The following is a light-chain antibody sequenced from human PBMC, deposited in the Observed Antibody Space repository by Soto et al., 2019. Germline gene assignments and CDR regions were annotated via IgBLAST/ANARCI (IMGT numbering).Light chain of an antibody. CDR3: QSYDSSLSGSHVV. V-gene: IGLV1-40*01. CDR1: NSNIGAGYD. Sequence: QSVLTQPPSVSGAPGQRVTISCTGSNSNIGAGYDVHWYQQLPGTAPKLLIYYNNIRPSGVPDRFSGSKSGTSASLAITGLQAEDEADYYCQSYDSSLSGSHVVFGGGTKLTVL. CDR2: YNN. J-gene: IGLJ2*01.